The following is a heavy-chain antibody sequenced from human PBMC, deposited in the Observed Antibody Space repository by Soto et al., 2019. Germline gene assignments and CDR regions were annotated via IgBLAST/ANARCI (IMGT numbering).Heavy chain of an antibody. J-gene: IGHJ4*02. CDR3: ATAVPFDY. Sequence: EVQLVESGGGLVQPGGSLRLSCAASGFTFSNYWMHWVRQAPEKGLVWVSRINSDGSSTFYADSVKGRFTISRDNAKNTLYLQMNSLRAEDTAVYYCATAVPFDYWGQGTLVTVSS. V-gene: IGHV3-74*01. CDR2: INSDGSST. CDR1: GFTFSNYW. D-gene: IGHD2-2*01.